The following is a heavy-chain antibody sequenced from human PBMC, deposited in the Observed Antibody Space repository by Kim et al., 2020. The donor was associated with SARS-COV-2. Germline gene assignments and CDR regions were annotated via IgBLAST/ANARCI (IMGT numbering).Heavy chain of an antibody. CDR3: ARVYTMVRGRGFFDY. Sequence: SETLSLTCAVYGGSFSGYYWSWIRQPPGKGLEWIGEINHSGSTNYNPSLKSRVTISVDTSKNQFSLKLSSVTAADTAVYYCARVYTMVRGRGFFDYWGQGTLVTVSS. J-gene: IGHJ4*02. CDR1: GGSFSGYY. D-gene: IGHD3-10*01. CDR2: INHSGST. V-gene: IGHV4-34*01.